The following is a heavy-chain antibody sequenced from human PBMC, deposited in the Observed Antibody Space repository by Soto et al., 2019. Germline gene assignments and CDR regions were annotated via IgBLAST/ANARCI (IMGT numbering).Heavy chain of an antibody. V-gene: IGHV4-39*01. CDR3: ARHLTYCSAGSCYSDFPYYSMDV. CDR1: GGSISSSSYY. J-gene: IGHJ6*02. CDR2: IFYSGST. Sequence: PSETLSLTCTVSGGSISSSSYYWGWIRQPPGKGLEWIGSIFYSGSTYYNPSLKSRVTISVDTSKNQFSLKLSSVTAAYTAVYYCARHLTYCSAGSCYSDFPYYSMDVWGQGTTVTVSS. D-gene: IGHD2-15*01.